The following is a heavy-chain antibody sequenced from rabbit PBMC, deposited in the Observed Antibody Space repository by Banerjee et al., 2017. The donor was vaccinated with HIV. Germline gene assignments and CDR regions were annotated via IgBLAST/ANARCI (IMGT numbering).Heavy chain of an antibody. V-gene: IGHV1S45*01. CDR1: GLDFSSRYW. CDR2: INTSSGNT. D-gene: IGHD3-3*01. Sequence: QEQLEESGGDLVKLEGSLTLTCTASGLDFSSRYWIWWVRQAPGKGLEWIACINTSSGNTVYASWAKGRFSISKISSTTVTLQMTSLTAADTATYFCARGETVGVNGYALWGPGTLVTVS. CDR3: ARGETVGVNGYAL. J-gene: IGHJ4*01.